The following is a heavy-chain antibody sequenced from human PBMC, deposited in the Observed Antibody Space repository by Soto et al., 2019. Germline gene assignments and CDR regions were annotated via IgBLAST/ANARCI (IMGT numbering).Heavy chain of an antibody. CDR2: IIPFLGSA. Sequence: QVQLEQSGAEVEKPGSSVKVSCKPSGGTFKSYVLNWVRQAPGQGLEWMGGIIPFLGSADYAQKFQDRVTITADESTTAAYLELSSLRFEDSAVSYCAGTPFDTSGYYPSGLELWGQGTLVTVAS. J-gene: IGHJ4*02. D-gene: IGHD3-22*01. CDR1: GGTFKSYV. V-gene: IGHV1-69*01. CDR3: AGTPFDTSGYYPSGLEL.